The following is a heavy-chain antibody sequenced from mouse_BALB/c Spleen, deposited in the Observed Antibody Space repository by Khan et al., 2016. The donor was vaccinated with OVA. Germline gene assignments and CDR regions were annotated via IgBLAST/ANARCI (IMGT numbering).Heavy chain of an antibody. J-gene: IGHJ3*01. CDR1: GYSFTSYY. Sequence: EVQLQESGPELMKPGASVKISCKASGYSFTSYYIHWVMESHGKSLEWIGYIDPFSGDTTYNQKFKGKATLTVDKSSSTAYILLSNLTSEDSAVYYCTRHGYVAWFTYWGQGTLVTVSA. V-gene: IGHV1S135*01. CDR3: TRHGYVAWFTY. D-gene: IGHD2-2*01. CDR2: IDPFSGDT.